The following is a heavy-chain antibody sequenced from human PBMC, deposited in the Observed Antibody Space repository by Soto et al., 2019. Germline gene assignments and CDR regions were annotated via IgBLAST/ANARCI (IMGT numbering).Heavy chain of an antibody. J-gene: IGHJ4*02. V-gene: IGHV3-23*01. CDR1: GFTFSTYA. CDR2: ISGSGGST. CDR3: AKCYYDILTGYYIPAVDY. D-gene: IGHD3-9*01. Sequence: EVQLLESGGGLVQPGGSLRLSCAASGFTFSTYAMTWVRQAPGKGLEWVSGISGSGGSTYYADSVMGRFTISRDNSKNTLHLQMNSLRAEDTAVYYCAKCYYDILTGYYIPAVDYWGLGTLVTVSS.